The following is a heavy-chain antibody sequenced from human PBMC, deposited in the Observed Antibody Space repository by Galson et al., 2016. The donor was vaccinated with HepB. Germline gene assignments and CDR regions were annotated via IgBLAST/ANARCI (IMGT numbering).Heavy chain of an antibody. CDR1: GYTFTNYW. CDR3: ARSGSLGRYFYY. CDR2: IYPGDSDT. D-gene: IGHD7-27*01. J-gene: IGHJ4*02. Sequence: QSGAEVKKSGESLKISCKGSGYTFTNYWIGWVRQKPGKGLEWMGIIYPGDSDTRYSPSFQGQVTISADKSFRTAYLQWSGLKASDTAMYYCARSGSLGRYFYYWGQGTLVTVSS. V-gene: IGHV5-51*01.